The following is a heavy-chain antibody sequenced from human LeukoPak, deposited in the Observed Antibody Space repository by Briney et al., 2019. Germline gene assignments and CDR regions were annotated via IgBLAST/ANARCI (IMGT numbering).Heavy chain of an antibody. CDR2: ISYDGSNK. V-gene: IGHV3-30*14. Sequence: PGRSLRLSCAASGFTFSSYAMHWVRQAPGKGLEWVAVISYDGSNKYYADSVKGRSTISRDNSKNTLYLQMNSLRAEDTAVYYCAGKQGSGSLRPLDYWGQGTLVTVSS. J-gene: IGHJ4*02. CDR3: AGKQGSGSLRPLDY. CDR1: GFTFSSYA. D-gene: IGHD3-10*01.